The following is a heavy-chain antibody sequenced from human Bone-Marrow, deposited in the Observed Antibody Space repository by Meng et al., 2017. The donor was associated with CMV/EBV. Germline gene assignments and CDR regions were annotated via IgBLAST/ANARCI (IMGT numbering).Heavy chain of an antibody. V-gene: IGHV5-51*01. Sequence: KVSCKGSGYSFTSYWIGWVRQMPGKGLEWMGIIYPGDSDTRYSPSFQGQVTISADKSISTAYLQLSSLKASDTAMYYCARRRSTNFVSDYWGQGPLVTVSS. CDR3: ARRRSTNFVSDY. J-gene: IGHJ4*02. CDR1: GYSFTSYW. CDR2: IYPGDSDT. D-gene: IGHD2-2*01.